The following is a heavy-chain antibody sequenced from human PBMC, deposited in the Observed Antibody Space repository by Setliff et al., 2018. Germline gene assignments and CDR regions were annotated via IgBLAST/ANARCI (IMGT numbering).Heavy chain of an antibody. CDR2: IYHTEST. CDR1: SGSISYNNW. V-gene: IGHV4-4*02. CDR3: ARDDTYDFWGGHGHLDS. J-gene: IGHJ4*02. Sequence: PSETLSLTCAVSSGSISYNNWWTWVRQPPGKGLEWIGEIYHTESTNYNPSPKSRVTISLDKSKNQFSLELGSVTAADTAVYYCARDDTYDFWGGHGHLDSWGQGILVTVSS. D-gene: IGHD3-3*01.